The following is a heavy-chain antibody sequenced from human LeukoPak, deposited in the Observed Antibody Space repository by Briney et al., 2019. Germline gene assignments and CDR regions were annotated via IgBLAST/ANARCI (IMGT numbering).Heavy chain of an antibody. CDR2: ISGRSGST. Sequence: PGASLRLSCAASGFIFSNYAMYWVRQAPGKGLEWVSAISGRSGSTYYADSVKGRFTISIDSAKNTLYLQMNSLRADDTAVYYCAKWGDYDVVTGYYVSDFWGQGTLVTVSS. D-gene: IGHD3-9*01. J-gene: IGHJ4*02. CDR3: AKWGDYDVVTGYYVSDF. V-gene: IGHV3-23*01. CDR1: GFIFSNYA.